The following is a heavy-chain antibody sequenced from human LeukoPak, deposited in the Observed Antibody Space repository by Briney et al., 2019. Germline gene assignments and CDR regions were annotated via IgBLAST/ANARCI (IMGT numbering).Heavy chain of an antibody. CDR1: GDSVSSSNYY. CDR2: LYYDGRT. D-gene: IGHD1-26*01. CDR3: ARRREKWDVNWFDP. J-gene: IGHJ5*02. V-gene: IGHV4-39*01. Sequence: SETLSLTCTVFGDSVSSSNYYWAWFRQPPGKGLDWFGSLYYDGRTYYSPSLESRVTVSVDTSKNQFALKLTSVTAADTAVYYCARRREKWDVNWFDPWGPGTLVTVSS.